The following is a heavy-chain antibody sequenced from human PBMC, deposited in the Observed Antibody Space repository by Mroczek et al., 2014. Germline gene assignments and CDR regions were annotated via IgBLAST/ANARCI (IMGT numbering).Heavy chain of an antibody. CDR3: ARGTRVVVPAAQLFDI. D-gene: IGHD2-2*01. V-gene: IGHV1-8*01. Sequence: QVQLQQSGAEVKKPGASVKVSCKASGYTFTSYDINWVRQATGQGLEWMGWMNPNSGNTGYAQKFQDRVTMTRNTSISTAYMELSSLRSEDTAVYYCARGTRVVVPAAQLFDIWGQGTMVTVSS. CDR2: MNPNSGNT. J-gene: IGHJ3*02. CDR1: GYTFTSYD.